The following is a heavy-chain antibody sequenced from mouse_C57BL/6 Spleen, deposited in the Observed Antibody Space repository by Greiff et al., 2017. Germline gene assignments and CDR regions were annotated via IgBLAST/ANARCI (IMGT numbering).Heavy chain of an antibody. CDR1: GYTFTSYW. CDR3: ESLITTVVATTSDWYFDV. Sequence: VQLQQPGAELVKPGASVKLSCKASGYTFTSYWMHWVKQRPGQGLEWIGMIHPNSGSTNYNEKFKSKATLTVDKSSSTAYMQLSSLTSEDSAVYYCESLITTVVATTSDWYFDVWGTGTTVTVSS. CDR2: IHPNSGST. V-gene: IGHV1-64*01. J-gene: IGHJ1*03. D-gene: IGHD1-1*01.